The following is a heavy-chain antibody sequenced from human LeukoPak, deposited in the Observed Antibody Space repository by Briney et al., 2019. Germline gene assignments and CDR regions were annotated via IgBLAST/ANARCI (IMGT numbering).Heavy chain of an antibody. V-gene: IGHV3-7*01. Sequence: PGGSLRLSCAASGFTFSSYWMSWVRQAPGKGLEWVANIKQDGSGKYYVDSVKGRFTISRDNAKNSLYLQMKSQRAEDTAVYYCARDGLAVAGTGLDYWGQGTLVTVSS. CDR3: ARDGLAVAGTGLDY. CDR2: IKQDGSGK. CDR1: GFTFSSYW. D-gene: IGHD6-19*01. J-gene: IGHJ4*02.